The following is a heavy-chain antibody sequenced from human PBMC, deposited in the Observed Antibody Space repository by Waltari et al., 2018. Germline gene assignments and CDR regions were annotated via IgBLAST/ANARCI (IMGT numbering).Heavy chain of an antibody. J-gene: IGHJ5*02. V-gene: IGHV4-38-2*02. CDR1: GYSINNGYY. Sequence: QVQLQESGPGLVKPSETLSLTCTVSGYSINNGYYWGWIRQPPGKGLEWIGTIYHSGGTKYTPSLKIRVTISVDTSKNQFSLKLTSVTAADAAVYYCARLDRYSDYNWFDPWGQGTLVTVSS. CDR3: ARLDRYSDYNWFDP. D-gene: IGHD5-12*01. CDR2: IYHSGGT.